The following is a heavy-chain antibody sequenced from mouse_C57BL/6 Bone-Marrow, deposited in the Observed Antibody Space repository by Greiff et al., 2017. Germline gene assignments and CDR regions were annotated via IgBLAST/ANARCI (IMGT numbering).Heavy chain of an antibody. J-gene: IGHJ3*01. D-gene: IGHD2-1*01. V-gene: IGHV1-81*01. CDR3: ALLPFLPWFAY. CDR1: GYTFTSYG. Sequence: VQVVESGAELARPGASVKLSCKASGYTFTSYGISWVKQRTGQGLEWIGEIYPRSGNTYYNEKFKGKATLTADKSSSTAYMELRSLTSEDSAVYFCALLPFLPWFAYWGQGTLVTVSA. CDR2: IYPRSGNT.